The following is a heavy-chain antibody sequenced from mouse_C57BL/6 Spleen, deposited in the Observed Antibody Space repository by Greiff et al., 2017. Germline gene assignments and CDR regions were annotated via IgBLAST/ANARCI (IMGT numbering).Heavy chain of an antibody. CDR1: GYTFTDYE. J-gene: IGHJ4*01. D-gene: IGHD1-1*01. CDR3: TRPHYYGSGYDAMDY. V-gene: IGHV1-15*01. Sequence: QVQLQQSGAELVGPGASVTLSCKASGYTFTDYEMHWVKQTPVHGLEWIGAIDPETGGTAYNQKFKGKAILTADKSSSTAYMELRSLTSEDSAVYYCTRPHYYGSGYDAMDYWGQGASGTVSS. CDR2: IDPETGGT.